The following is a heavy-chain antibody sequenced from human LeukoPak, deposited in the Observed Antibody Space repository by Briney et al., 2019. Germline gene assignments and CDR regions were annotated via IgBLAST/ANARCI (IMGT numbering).Heavy chain of an antibody. J-gene: IGHJ3*02. V-gene: IGHV3-21*04. Sequence: GGSLRLSCEDSGFTFTKHRITWVRQTPGEGLEWVSFITIRDTYIKYADSVKGRFTISRDNSKSTLFLQMNDLRVEDTAKFYCAKSLFTSATGTGRAFHIWGQGTMVSVSS. CDR2: ITIRDTYI. CDR3: AKSLFTSATGTGRAFHI. D-gene: IGHD1-1*01. CDR1: GFTFTKHR.